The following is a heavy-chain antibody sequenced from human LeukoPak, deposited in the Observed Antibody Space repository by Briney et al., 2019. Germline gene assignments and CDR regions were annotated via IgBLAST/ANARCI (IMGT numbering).Heavy chain of an antibody. CDR1: GFTFSSYS. V-gene: IGHV3-21*01. CDR3: ARDAPGYCSGGSCYIRWFDY. Sequence: GGSLRLSCAASGFTFSSYSMNWVRQAPGKGLEWVSSISSSSSYIYYADSVKGRFTISRDNAKNSLYLQMNSLRADDTAVYYCARDAPGYCSGGSCYIRWFDYWGQGTLVTVSS. CDR2: ISSSSSYI. J-gene: IGHJ4*02. D-gene: IGHD2-15*01.